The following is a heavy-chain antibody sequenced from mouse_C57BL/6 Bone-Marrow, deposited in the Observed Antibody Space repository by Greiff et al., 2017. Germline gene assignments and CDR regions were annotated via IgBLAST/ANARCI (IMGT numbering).Heavy chain of an antibody. CDR1: GYTFTSYW. CDR3: ARRREGYAMDY. Sequence: QVQLQQPGAELVMPGASVKLSCKASGYTFTSYWMHWVKQRPGQGLEWIGEIDPSDSYINYNQKFKGKSTLTVDKSSSTAYMQLSSLTSEDSAVYYCARRREGYAMDYWGQGTSVTVSS. J-gene: IGHJ4*01. V-gene: IGHV1-69*01. CDR2: IDPSDSYI.